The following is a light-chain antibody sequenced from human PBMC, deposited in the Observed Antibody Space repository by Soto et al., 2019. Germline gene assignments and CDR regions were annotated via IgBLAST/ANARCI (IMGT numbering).Light chain of an antibody. J-gene: IGLJ2*01. CDR2: INN. V-gene: IGLV1-44*01. CDR3: ATWDDSLNAVV. Sequence: QSVLTQPPSASGTPGQRVPISCSGSNSNIGVYPVHWYQRLPGTAPKLLIYINNQRPSGVPDRFSGSKSGTSGSLAISGLQSEDEADYYCATWDDSLNAVVFGGGTKLTVL. CDR1: NSNIGVYP.